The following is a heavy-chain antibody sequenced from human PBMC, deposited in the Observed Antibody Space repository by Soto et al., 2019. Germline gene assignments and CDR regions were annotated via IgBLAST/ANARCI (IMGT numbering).Heavy chain of an antibody. V-gene: IGHV4-39*01. CDR3: ARHKNNWNYVISLRYNWFDP. Sequence: SETLSLTCTVSGGSISSSSYYWGWIRQPPGKGLEWIGSIYYSGSTYYNPSLKSRVTISVDTSKNQFSLKLSSVTAADTAVYYCARHKNNWNYVISLRYNWFDPWGQGTLVTVSS. CDR1: GGSISSSSYY. CDR2: IYYSGST. J-gene: IGHJ5*02. D-gene: IGHD1-7*01.